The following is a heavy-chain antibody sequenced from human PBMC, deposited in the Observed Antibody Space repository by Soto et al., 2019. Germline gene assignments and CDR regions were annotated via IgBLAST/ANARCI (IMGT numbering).Heavy chain of an antibody. CDR2: TYYSSKWYN. CDR1: GDSVSSNSGP. CDR3: ARGKFSGGFDY. J-gene: IGHJ4*02. V-gene: IGHV6-1*01. D-gene: IGHD2-15*01. Sequence: PSQTLSLTCAISGDSVSSNSGPWNWIRQSPSRGLEWLGRTYYSSKWYNDFAVPVTSRVTINPDTSKNQFSLQLNSVTPEDTAVYYCARGKFSGGFDYWGQGTLVTVS.